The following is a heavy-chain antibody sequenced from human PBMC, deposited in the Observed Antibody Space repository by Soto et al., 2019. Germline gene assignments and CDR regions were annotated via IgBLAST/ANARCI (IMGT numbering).Heavy chain of an antibody. CDR2: FDPEDGET. CDR3: APDISYGSSYYYYGMDV. D-gene: IGHD1-26*01. Sequence: ASVKVSCKVSGYTLTELSMHWVGEAPGKGLEWMGGFDPEDGETIYAQKFQGRVTMTEDTSTDTTYMELSSLRSEDTAVYYCAPDISYGSSYYYYGMDVWGQGTTVTVSS. V-gene: IGHV1-24*01. J-gene: IGHJ6*02. CDR1: GYTLTELS.